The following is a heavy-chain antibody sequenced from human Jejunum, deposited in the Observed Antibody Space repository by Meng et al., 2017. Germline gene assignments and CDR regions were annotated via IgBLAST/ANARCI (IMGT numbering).Heavy chain of an antibody. V-gene: IGHV1-2*06. D-gene: IGHD1-26*01. Sequence: QLLQSAVQVEAPGDSGQVSLTASAYTFTDYNLLWGRQAPGQGLEGMGRINTRTGGTIYTQIFYGRVTMTRDTSISTAYMELSRLRSDDTAVYYCARELISYAFDYWGQGSLVTVSS. CDR2: INTRTGGT. CDR3: ARELISYAFDY. CDR1: AYTFTDYN. J-gene: IGHJ4*02.